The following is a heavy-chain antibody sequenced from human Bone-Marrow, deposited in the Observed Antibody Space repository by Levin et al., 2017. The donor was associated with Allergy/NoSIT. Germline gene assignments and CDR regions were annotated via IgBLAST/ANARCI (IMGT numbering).Heavy chain of an antibody. CDR2: ISNNGRT. Sequence: SETLSLTCNVSGGSISSFFWSWIRQTPGKGLEWIGYISNNGRTNYNPSLKSRVTISIDKSKNHVTLKLTSVTAADTAVYYCARDRSGSYYTFDLWGQGTKVSVYS. CDR1: GGSISSFF. V-gene: IGHV4-59*01. CDR3: ARDRSGSYYTFDL. J-gene: IGHJ3*01. D-gene: IGHD1-26*01.